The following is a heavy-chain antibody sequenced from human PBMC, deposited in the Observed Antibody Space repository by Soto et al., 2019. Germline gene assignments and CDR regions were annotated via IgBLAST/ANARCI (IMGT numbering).Heavy chain of an antibody. J-gene: IGHJ6*03. V-gene: IGHV3-9*01. CDR1: GFTFDDYA. CDR3: AKTGTRSRYYYYMDV. D-gene: IGHD1-7*01. CDR2: ISWNSGSI. Sequence: EVQLVESGGGLVQPGRSLRLSCAASGFTFDDYAMHWVRQAPGKGLEWVSGISWNSGSIGYADSVKGRFTISRDNAKNSLYLQMNSLRAEDTALYYCAKTGTRSRYYYYMDVWGKGTTVTVSS.